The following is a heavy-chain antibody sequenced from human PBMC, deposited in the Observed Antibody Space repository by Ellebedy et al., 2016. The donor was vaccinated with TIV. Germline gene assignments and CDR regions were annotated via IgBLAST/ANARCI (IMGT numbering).Heavy chain of an antibody. D-gene: IGHD6-13*01. CDR2: ITSDGTFI. V-gene: IGHV3-21*01. CDR1: GFTFRTYT. CDR3: TRERLAIAAAFDY. J-gene: IGHJ4*02. Sequence: GGSLRLSCAASGFTFRTYTMNWVRQAPGKGLEWVSTITSDGTFIYYADSVKGRFTISRDNARNSLYLQIDSLTADDTAVYYCTRERLAIAAAFDYWGQGTLVTVSS.